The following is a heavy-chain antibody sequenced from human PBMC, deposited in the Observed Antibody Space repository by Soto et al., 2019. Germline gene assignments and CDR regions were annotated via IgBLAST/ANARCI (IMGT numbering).Heavy chain of an antibody. D-gene: IGHD2-2*01. V-gene: IGHV3-48*03. Sequence: GGSLRRSCAASRFTFSTYEMNLVRQAPGKGLEWVSYISSSGYTVYYADSVKGRFTISRDNTRNSLYLQMNSLRDEDTALYYCVRYCSTTLCNGVATRTFDYWGQGTLVTVSS. CDR2: ISSSGYTV. CDR3: VRYCSTTLCNGVATRTFDY. J-gene: IGHJ4*02. CDR1: RFTFSTYE.